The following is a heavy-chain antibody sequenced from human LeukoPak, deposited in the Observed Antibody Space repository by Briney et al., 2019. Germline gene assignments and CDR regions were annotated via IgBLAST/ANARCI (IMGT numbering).Heavy chain of an antibody. D-gene: IGHD3-3*01. CDR3: ASNTIFGAKYYFDY. CDR1: GYTFTGYY. J-gene: IGHJ4*02. Sequence: GASVKVSCKASGYTFTGYYMHWVRQAPGQGLEWMGWINPNSGGTNYAQKFQGRVTMTRDTSISTAHMELSRLRSDDTAVYYCASNTIFGAKYYFDYWGQGTLVTVSS. CDR2: INPNSGGT. V-gene: IGHV1-2*02.